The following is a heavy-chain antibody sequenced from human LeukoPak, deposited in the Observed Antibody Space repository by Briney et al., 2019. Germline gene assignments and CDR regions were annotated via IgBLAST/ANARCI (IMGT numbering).Heavy chain of an antibody. CDR3: ARERGAFDI. CDR1: GFTFGDYA. V-gene: IGHV3-49*04. CDR2: IRSKAYGGTT. Sequence: GGSLRLSCTASGFTFGDYAMSWVRQAPGKGLEWVGFIRSKAYGGTTEYAASVKGRFTISRDDSKSIAYLQMNSLRAEDTAVYYCARERGAFDIWGQGTMVTVSS. J-gene: IGHJ3*02.